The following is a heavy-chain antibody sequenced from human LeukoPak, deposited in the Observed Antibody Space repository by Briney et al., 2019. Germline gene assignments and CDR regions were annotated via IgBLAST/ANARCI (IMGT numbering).Heavy chain of an antibody. CDR3: ARVMGIYYDSSGYYYHDAFDI. D-gene: IGHD3-22*01. Sequence: GGSLRLSCAASGFTFSSYWMSWVRQAPGKGLEWVANIKQDGSEKYYVDSVKGRFTISRDNAKNSLYLQMNSLRAEDTAVYYCARVMGIYYDSSGYYYHDAFDIWGQGTMVTVSS. CDR2: IKQDGSEK. V-gene: IGHV3-7*01. CDR1: GFTFSSYW. J-gene: IGHJ3*02.